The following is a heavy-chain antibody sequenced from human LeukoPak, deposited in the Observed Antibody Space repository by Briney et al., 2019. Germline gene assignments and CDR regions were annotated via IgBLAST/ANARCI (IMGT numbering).Heavy chain of an antibody. CDR3: ARDMGGYSYGYDY. Sequence: RGSLRLSCAASGFTLSSYSMNWVRQAPGKGLEWVSSISSSSSYIYYADSVKGRFTISRDNAKNSLYLQMNSLRAEDTAVYYCARDMGGYSYGYDYWGQGTLVTVSS. J-gene: IGHJ4*02. D-gene: IGHD5-18*01. V-gene: IGHV3-21*01. CDR1: GFTLSSYS. CDR2: ISSSSSYI.